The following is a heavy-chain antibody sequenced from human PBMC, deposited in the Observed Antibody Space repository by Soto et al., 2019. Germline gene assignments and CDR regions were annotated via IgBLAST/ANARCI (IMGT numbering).Heavy chain of an antibody. CDR2: IYYSGST. CDR3: ARDRYYDSSALYGMDV. CDR1: GGSISSGDYY. Sequence: SETLSLTCTVSGGSISSGDYYWSWIRQPPGKGLEWIGYIYYSGSTYYNPSLKSRVTISVDTSKNQFSLKLSSVTAADTAVYYCARDRYYDSSALYGMDVWGQGTTVTVSS. V-gene: IGHV4-30-4*01. J-gene: IGHJ6*02. D-gene: IGHD3-22*01.